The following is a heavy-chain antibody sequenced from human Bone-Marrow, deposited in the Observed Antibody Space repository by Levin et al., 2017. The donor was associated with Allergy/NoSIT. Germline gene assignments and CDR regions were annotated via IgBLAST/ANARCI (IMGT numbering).Heavy chain of an antibody. D-gene: IGHD2-21*02. J-gene: IGHJ4*02. CDR1: GYTFTSYY. V-gene: IGHV1-46*01. Sequence: ASVKVSCKASGYTFTSYYMHWVRQAPGQGLEWMGIINPSGGSTSYAQKFQGRVTMTRDTSTSTVYMELSSLRSEDTAVYYCARGQDGAYCGGDGYSITHWGQGTLVTVSS. CDR2: INPSGGST. CDR3: ARGQDGAYCGGDGYSITH.